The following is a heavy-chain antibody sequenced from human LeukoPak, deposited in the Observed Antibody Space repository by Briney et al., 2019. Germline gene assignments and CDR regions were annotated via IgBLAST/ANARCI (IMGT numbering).Heavy chain of an antibody. D-gene: IGHD3-10*01. CDR2: IRGSGGST. Sequence: PGGSLRLSCAASGFTFSSYAMNWVRQAPGKGLEWVSAIRGSGGSTYYTDSVKGRFTISRDNSKNTLYLQMNSLKAEDTAVYCCAKRGEDADYFDYWGQGTLVTVSS. J-gene: IGHJ4*02. CDR3: AKRGEDADYFDY. CDR1: GFTFSSYA. V-gene: IGHV3-23*01.